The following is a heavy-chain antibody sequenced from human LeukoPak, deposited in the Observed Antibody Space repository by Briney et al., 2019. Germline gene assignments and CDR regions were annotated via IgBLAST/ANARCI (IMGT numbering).Heavy chain of an antibody. V-gene: IGHV3-23*01. CDR2: ITGLSSNA. J-gene: IGHJ4*02. CDR1: GFTFGTST. CDR3: AKETSGDFGGAVDF. Sequence: SGGSLRLSCVASGFTFGTSTMTWVRQAPGKGLEWVSSITGLSSNAYYVDSVKGRFTISRDNWKNTVYLQITSLRAEETAVYYCAKETSGDFGGAVDFWGQGTLVTVSS. D-gene: IGHD3-10*01.